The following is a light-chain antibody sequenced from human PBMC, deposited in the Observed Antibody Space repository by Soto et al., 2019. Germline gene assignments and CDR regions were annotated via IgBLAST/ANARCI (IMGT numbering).Light chain of an antibody. CDR3: QQSYSTPQT. V-gene: IGKV1-39*01. CDR2: AAS. Sequence: DIQMTQSPSSLSASVEXRVIITCRASQSISNHLNWYQQKPGKAPKLLIYAASSLQSGVPSRFSGSGSGTDFTLTISSLQPEDFATYYCQQSYSTPQTFGQGTKVDI. J-gene: IGKJ1*01. CDR1: QSISNH.